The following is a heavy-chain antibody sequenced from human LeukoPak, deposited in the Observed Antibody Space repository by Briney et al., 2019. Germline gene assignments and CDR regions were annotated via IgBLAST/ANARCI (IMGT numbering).Heavy chain of an antibody. V-gene: IGHV3-30*03. Sequence: GGSLRLSCVASGFIFSKFGMYWVRQAPGKGLQWVAVIAHDVSNIYYADSVRGRFTISRDNSKNMLFLQMDSLTSEDTAVYYCARDPFVGIPDYFDSWGQGTLVAVSS. CDR2: IAHDVSNI. J-gene: IGHJ4*02. CDR3: ARDPFVGIPDYFDS. D-gene: IGHD1-26*01. CDR1: GFIFSKFG.